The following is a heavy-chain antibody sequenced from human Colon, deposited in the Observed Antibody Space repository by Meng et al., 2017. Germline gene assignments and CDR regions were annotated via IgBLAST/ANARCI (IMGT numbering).Heavy chain of an antibody. Sequence: VQLLESGGGLVQPGGSLRLSCAASGIRISDKYMTWVRQAPGKGLEWVTIISNDGGINYYSDSVKGRFTLSRDNSKNTLYLQMNSLRAEDTAVYYCAKETSDSSAFYRYDIWGQGSLVTVSS. CDR3: AKETSDSSAFYRYDI. D-gene: IGHD3-22*01. J-gene: IGHJ4*02. CDR2: ISNDGGIN. V-gene: IGHV3-30*07. CDR1: GIRISDKY.